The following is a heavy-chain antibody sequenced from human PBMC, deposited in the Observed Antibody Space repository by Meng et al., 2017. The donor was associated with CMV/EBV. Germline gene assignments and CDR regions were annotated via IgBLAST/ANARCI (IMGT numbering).Heavy chain of an antibody. CDR3: ARGAHCSSTSCYNI. D-gene: IGHD2-2*01. J-gene: IGHJ4*02. CDR2: INHSGST. Sequence: SETLSLTFAVYGGSFSGYYWSWIRQPPGKGLEWIGEINHSGSTNYNPSLKSRVTISVETSKNQFSLKLSSVTAADTAVYYCARGAHCSSTSCYNIWGQGTLVTVSS. CDR1: GGSFSGYY. V-gene: IGHV4-34*01.